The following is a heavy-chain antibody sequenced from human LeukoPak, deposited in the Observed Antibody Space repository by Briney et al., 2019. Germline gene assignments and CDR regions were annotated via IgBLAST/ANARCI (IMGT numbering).Heavy chain of an antibody. CDR1: GGSISSYY. V-gene: IGHV4-59*12. J-gene: IGHJ6*03. D-gene: IGHD2-2*01. Sequence: SETLSLTCTVSGGSISSYYWSWIRQPPGKGLEWIGYIYYDGSTNYNPSLKSRVTISVDTSKNQFSLKLSSVTAADTAVYYCAREGKDIVVVPAAMRYYYYMDVWGKGTTVTISS. CDR2: IYYDGST. CDR3: AREGKDIVVVPAAMRYYYYMDV.